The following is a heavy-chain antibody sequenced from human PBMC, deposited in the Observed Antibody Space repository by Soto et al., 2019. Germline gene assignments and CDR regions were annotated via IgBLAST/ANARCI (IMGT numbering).Heavy chain of an antibody. Sequence: SETLSLTCAVYGGSFSGYYWSWIRQPPGKGLEWIGEINHSGSTNYNPSLKSRVTISVDTSKNQFSLKLSSVTAADTAVYYCARRIAVAGRYYYYGMDVWGQGTTVTVSS. D-gene: IGHD6-19*01. J-gene: IGHJ6*02. CDR1: GGSFSGYY. CDR2: INHSGST. V-gene: IGHV4-34*01. CDR3: ARRIAVAGRYYYYGMDV.